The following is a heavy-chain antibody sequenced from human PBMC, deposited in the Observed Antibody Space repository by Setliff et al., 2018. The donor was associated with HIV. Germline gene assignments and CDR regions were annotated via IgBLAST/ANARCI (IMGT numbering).Heavy chain of an antibody. V-gene: IGHV3-11*04. CDR3: ARGTNHDS. Sequence: PGGSLRLSCAASGFSFSDFYMSWVRQAPGKGLQWISYISSDGGAIFYADSVKGRFTLSRDNAKKSVFLQMNRLRAEDTAVYYCARGTNHDSWGQGTLVTVSS. CDR1: GFSFSDFY. J-gene: IGHJ4*02. CDR2: ISSDGGAI.